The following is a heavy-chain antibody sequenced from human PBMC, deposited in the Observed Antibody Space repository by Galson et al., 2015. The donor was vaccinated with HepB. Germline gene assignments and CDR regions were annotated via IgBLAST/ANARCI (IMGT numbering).Heavy chain of an antibody. CDR1: GYTFTSYD. CDR2: MNPNTGNT. Sequence: VSCKASGYTFTSYDINWVRQGTGQGLEWMGRMNPNTGNTGYAQKFQGRVTMTRNTSISTAYMELSSLRSEDTAVYYCARGPYDSSGYYYSEYFHHWGQGTLVTVSS. V-gene: IGHV1-8*01. CDR3: ARGPYDSSGYYYSEYFHH. D-gene: IGHD3-22*01. J-gene: IGHJ1*01.